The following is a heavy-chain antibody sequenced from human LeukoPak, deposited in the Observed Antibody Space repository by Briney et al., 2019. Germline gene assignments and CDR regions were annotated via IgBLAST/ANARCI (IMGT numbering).Heavy chain of an antibody. J-gene: IGHJ5*02. D-gene: IGHD6-6*01. CDR3: ARLSYSSSSLRS. CDR1: GGSFSGYY. Sequence: SETLSLTCAVYGGSFSGYYWSWIRQPPGKGLEWIGEINHSGSTNYNPSLKSRVTISVDTSKNQFSLKLSSVTAADTAVYYCARLSYSSSSLRSWGQGTLVTVSS. CDR2: INHSGST. V-gene: IGHV4-34*01.